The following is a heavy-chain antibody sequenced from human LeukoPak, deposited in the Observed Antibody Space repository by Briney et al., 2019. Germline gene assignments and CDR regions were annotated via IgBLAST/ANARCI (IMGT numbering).Heavy chain of an antibody. J-gene: IGHJ4*02. CDR1: GFTFTSSA. V-gene: IGHV1-58*01. D-gene: IGHD3-22*01. CDR2: IVVGSGNT. Sequence: ASVKVSCKASGFTFTSSAVQWVRQARGQRLEWIGWIVVGSGNTNYAQKFHERVTITRDMSTSTAYMELSSLRSEDTAVYYCAADRYPYYYDSSGYCYFDYWGQGTLVTVSS. CDR3: AADRYPYYYDSSGYCYFDY.